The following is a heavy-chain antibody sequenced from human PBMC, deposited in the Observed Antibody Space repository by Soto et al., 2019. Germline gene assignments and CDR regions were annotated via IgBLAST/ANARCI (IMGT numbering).Heavy chain of an antibody. CDR3: ARGSPTDTAMVTDPALTGFDP. CDR2: INAGNGNT. Sequence: ASVKVSCKASGYTFTSYAMHWVRQAPGQRLEWMGWINAGNGNTKYSQKFQGRVTITRDTSASTAYMELSSLRSEDTAVYYCARGSPTDTAMVTDPALTGFDPWGQGTLVTVSS. CDR1: GYTFTSYA. D-gene: IGHD5-18*01. J-gene: IGHJ5*02. V-gene: IGHV1-3*01.